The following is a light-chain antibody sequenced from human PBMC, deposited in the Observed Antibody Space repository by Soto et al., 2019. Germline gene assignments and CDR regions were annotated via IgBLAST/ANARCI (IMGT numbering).Light chain of an antibody. CDR1: QSISDS. CDR3: QQYNGYWT. J-gene: IGKJ1*01. Sequence: DIQMTQSPSTLSASVGDRVTITCRASQSISDSLAWYQQKPGKAPKLLIYEAYSLKSGVPSRFSGSRYGTEYTLNISSLQPDDFATYYCQQYNGYWTFGQGTKVEIK. CDR2: EAY. V-gene: IGKV1-5*03.